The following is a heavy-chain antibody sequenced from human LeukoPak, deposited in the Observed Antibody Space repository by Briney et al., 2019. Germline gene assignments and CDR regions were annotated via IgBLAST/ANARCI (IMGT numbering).Heavy chain of an antibody. J-gene: IGHJ4*02. V-gene: IGHV3-23*01. Sequence: HPGGSLRLSCAASGFTFNNYAMSWVRQAPGKGLEWVSAISGSDAGTYYADSVKGRFTISRDNAKNSLYLQMDSLRAEDTALYYCARDKVVGASYFDYWGQGTLVTVSS. CDR2: ISGSDAGT. D-gene: IGHD1-26*01. CDR1: GFTFNNYA. CDR3: ARDKVVGASYFDY.